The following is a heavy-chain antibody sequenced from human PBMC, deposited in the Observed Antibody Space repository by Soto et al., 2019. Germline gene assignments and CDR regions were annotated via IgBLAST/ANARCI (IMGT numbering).Heavy chain of an antibody. CDR2: ISSSGDYR. Sequence: QVQLLESGGGLVKPGGSLRLSCTASGFTFSDHYMSWIRQAPGKGLEWVSYISSSGDYRNYADSVKDRFTISRDNTKHSLYLKMNSLRAEATAVYYCPRGDVDTVAQADYWGQGTLVTVSS. CDR3: PRGDVDTVAQADY. D-gene: IGHD5-12*01. J-gene: IGHJ4*02. V-gene: IGHV3-11*03. CDR1: GFTFSDHY.